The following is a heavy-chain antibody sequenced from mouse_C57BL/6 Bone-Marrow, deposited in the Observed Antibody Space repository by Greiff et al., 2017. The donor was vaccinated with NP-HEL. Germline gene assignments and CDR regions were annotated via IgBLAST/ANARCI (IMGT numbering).Heavy chain of an antibody. CDR2: IDPSDSYT. Sequence: VQLKQPGAELVMPGASVKLSCKASGYTFTSYWMHWVKQRPGQGLEWIGEIDPSDSYTNYNQKFKGKSTLTVDKSSSTAYMQLSSLTSEDSAVYYCVSEGDYDYYSYYFDYWGQGTTLTVSS. CDR3: VSEGDYDYYSYYFDY. D-gene: IGHD2-4*01. V-gene: IGHV1-69*01. CDR1: GYTFTSYW. J-gene: IGHJ2*01.